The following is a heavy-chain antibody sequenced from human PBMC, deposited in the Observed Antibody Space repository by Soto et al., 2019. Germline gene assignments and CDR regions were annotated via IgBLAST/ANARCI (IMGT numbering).Heavy chain of an antibody. CDR3: ARRGGSSSGYYYYVMDV. J-gene: IGHJ6*02. Sequence: SETLSLTCSVSSDSMNSGGYYWSWIRQHPGKGLEWIGYIYSNGDTYYNPSLKSRVTISVDTSKNQFSLNLTSVTAADTAVYYCARRGGSSSGYYYYVMDVWGQGTTVTVSS. V-gene: IGHV4-31*03. D-gene: IGHD6-6*01. CDR2: IYSNGDT. CDR1: SDSMNSGGYY.